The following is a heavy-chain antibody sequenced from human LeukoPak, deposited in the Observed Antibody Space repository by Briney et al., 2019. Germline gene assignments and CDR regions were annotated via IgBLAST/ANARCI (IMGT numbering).Heavy chain of an antibody. CDR2: ISTSSTTT. Sequence: PGGSLRLSCAASGFTFSHYWMSWVRQAPGKGLEWVSYISTSSTTTYYADSVKGRFTISRDNAKNSLYLQMNSLRAEDTAVYYCARDDYSSGWSDWGQGTLVTVSS. CDR3: ARDDYSSGWSD. CDR1: GFTFSHYW. V-gene: IGHV3-48*04. J-gene: IGHJ4*02. D-gene: IGHD6-19*01.